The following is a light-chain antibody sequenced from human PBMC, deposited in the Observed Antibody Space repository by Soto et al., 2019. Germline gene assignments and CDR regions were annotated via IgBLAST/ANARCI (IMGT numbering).Light chain of an antibody. CDR3: QQYHSYSIT. Sequence: DIQMTQSPSTLSASVGDRVTITCRASQSISSWLAWYQQKPGKAPKVLIYDASTLESGVPSRFSGSGSGTEFTLTISSLQPDDFATYYCQQYHSYSITFGQGTRLEI. CDR2: DAS. V-gene: IGKV1-5*01. CDR1: QSISSW. J-gene: IGKJ5*01.